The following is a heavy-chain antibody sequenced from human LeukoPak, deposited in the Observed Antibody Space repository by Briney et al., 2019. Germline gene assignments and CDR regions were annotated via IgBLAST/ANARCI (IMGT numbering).Heavy chain of an antibody. CDR2: ISWNSGSI. CDR1: GFTFDDYA. Sequence: RSGGSLRLSCAASGFTFDDYAMHWVRQAPGKGLEWVSGISWNSGSIGYADSVKGRFTISRDNAKNSLYLQMNSLRAEDTALYYCAKEGAGQDLYYFDYWGQGTLVTVSS. CDR3: AKEGAGQDLYYFDY. V-gene: IGHV3-9*01. D-gene: IGHD6-19*01. J-gene: IGHJ4*02.